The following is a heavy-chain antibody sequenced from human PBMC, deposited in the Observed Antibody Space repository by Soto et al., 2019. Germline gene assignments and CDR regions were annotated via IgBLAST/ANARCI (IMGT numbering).Heavy chain of an antibody. V-gene: IGHV3-11*01. D-gene: IGHD3-10*01. CDR1: GFTFSDYY. CDR3: ARDHLSSEVRAYYYYYYYMDV. J-gene: IGHJ6*03. CDR2: ISSSGSTI. Sequence: GGSLRLSCAASGFTFSDYYMSWIRQAPGKGLEWVSYISSSGSTIYYADSVKGRFTISRDNAKNSLYLQMNSLRAEDTAVYYCARDHLSSEVRAYYYYYYYMDVWGKGTTVTVSS.